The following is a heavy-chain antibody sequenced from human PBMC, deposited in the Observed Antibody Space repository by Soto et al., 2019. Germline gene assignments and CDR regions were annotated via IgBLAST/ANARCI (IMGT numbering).Heavy chain of an antibody. CDR3: TRIYCATTSCFINGMDV. J-gene: IGHJ6*02. Sequence: TLSLTCSVSGVSVSSDIYYWSWIRHHPGKGLEWIGYIYYSGNTYYNPSLGGRVTISLDTSKNHFSLRLRSVTPADTAVYYCTRIYCATTSCFINGMDVWGQGTTVTVSS. D-gene: IGHD2-2*01. CDR2: IYYSGNT. CDR1: GVSVSSDIYY. V-gene: IGHV4-31*03.